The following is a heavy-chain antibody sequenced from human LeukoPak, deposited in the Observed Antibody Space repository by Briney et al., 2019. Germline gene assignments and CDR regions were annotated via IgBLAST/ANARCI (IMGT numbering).Heavy chain of an antibody. J-gene: IGHJ5*01. Sequence: PSHTLSLTRTVSGGSISSCTYYWSWIRQPAGKALEGIGRIYTSGNTDYTPSLKSRVTISVHTSKNHFSQPLHSVTDADAAVSSCESEVYGCGVKAACKKWFDSWGQGTRVTVSS. CDR2: IYTSGNT. V-gene: IGHV4-61*02. D-gene: IGHD2/OR15-2a*01. CDR1: GGSISSCTYY. CDR3: ESEVYGCGVKAACKKWFDS.